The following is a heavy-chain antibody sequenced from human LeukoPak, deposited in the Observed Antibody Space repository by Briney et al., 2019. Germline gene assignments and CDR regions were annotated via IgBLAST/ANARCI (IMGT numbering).Heavy chain of an antibody. V-gene: IGHV3-15*01. Sequence: GGSLRLSCAASGFTFNKAWMSWVRLAPGKGLEWVGRIKNKGDGGTTDYAAPVKGRFTVSRDDSKSTLYLQMNSLKTEDTAVYYCTTSGTPFGYWGQGTLVTVSS. CDR2: IKNKGDGGTT. D-gene: IGHD3-10*01. CDR1: GFTFNKAW. J-gene: IGHJ4*02. CDR3: TTSGTPFGY.